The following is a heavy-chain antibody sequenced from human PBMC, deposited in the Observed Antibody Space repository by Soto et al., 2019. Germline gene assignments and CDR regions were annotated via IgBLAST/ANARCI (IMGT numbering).Heavy chain of an antibody. Sequence: QVQLVQSGAEVKKPGASVKVSCKASGYTFASYAISWMRQAPGQGLEWMGWISAYNGNTNYAQKLQGRVTMTPDTSTSTAYMELRRLRSDDTAVYYCARDPPPPDYWGQGTLVTVSS. CDR1: GYTFASYA. V-gene: IGHV1-18*01. CDR3: ARDPPPPDY. CDR2: ISAYNGNT. J-gene: IGHJ4*02.